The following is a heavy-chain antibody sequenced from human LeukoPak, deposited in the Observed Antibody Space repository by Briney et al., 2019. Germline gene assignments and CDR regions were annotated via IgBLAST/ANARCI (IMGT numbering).Heavy chain of an antibody. Sequence: GGSLRLSCAASGFAFDDYAMHWVRQAPGKGLEWVSLISGDGGSTYYADSVKGRFTISRDNSKNSLYLQMNSLRTEDTALYYCAKDAGYSSSWYDFDYWGQGTLVTVSS. D-gene: IGHD6-13*01. CDR1: GFAFDDYA. CDR2: ISGDGGST. V-gene: IGHV3-43*02. CDR3: AKDAGYSSSWYDFDY. J-gene: IGHJ4*02.